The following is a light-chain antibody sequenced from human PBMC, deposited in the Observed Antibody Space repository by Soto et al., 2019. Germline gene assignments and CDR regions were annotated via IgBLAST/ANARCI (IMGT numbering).Light chain of an antibody. CDR3: QQYGGSLYA. V-gene: IGKV3-20*01. CDR1: QSVSSSY. Sequence: EIVLTQSPGTLSLAPGERATLSCRASQSVSSSYLAWYQQKPGQAPRLLIYGASSRPTGISERFSGSGSGTDFPLTINRLEPEDFAVYYCQQYGGSLYAFGQGTKLEI. CDR2: GAS. J-gene: IGKJ2*01.